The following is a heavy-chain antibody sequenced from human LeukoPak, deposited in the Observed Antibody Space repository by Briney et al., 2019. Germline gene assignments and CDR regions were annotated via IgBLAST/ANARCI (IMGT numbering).Heavy chain of an antibody. CDR2: ISGSGGGT. CDR3: AKRIGSCDSIRCLYFDH. CDR1: GFTFSNYA. V-gene: IGHV3-23*01. J-gene: IGHJ4*02. D-gene: IGHD2-2*01. Sequence: GGSLRLSCAASGFTFSNYAMSWVRQAPRKGLGWVSTISGSGGGTDYAESVKGRFTISRDNSKNTVSLQMNGLRAEDTAVYYCAKRIGSCDSIRCLYFDHWGQGALATVSS.